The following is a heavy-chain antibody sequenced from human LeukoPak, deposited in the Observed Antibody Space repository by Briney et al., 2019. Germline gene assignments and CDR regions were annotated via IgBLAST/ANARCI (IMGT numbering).Heavy chain of an antibody. Sequence: GGSLRLSCAASGFTFDDYAMHWVRQAPGKGLEWVAVISYDGSNKYYADSVKGRFTISRDNSKNTLYLQMNSLRAEDTAVYYCARAGRSDYFDYWGQGTLVTVSS. CDR3: ARAGRSDYFDY. D-gene: IGHD3-10*01. J-gene: IGHJ4*02. CDR2: ISYDGSNK. V-gene: IGHV3-30*04. CDR1: GFTFDDYA.